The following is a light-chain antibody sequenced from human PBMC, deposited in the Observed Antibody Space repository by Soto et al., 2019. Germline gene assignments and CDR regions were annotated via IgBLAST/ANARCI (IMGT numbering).Light chain of an antibody. V-gene: IGLV2-11*01. Sequence: QSALTQPRSVSGSPGQSVTISCTGTSSDIGGYTYVSWYQQHPGKAPKVIIYDVSERPSGVPDRFSGSKSGNTASLTISGLQPEDEADYYCCSFAGPQFFEVFGEGTKVTVL. J-gene: IGLJ1*01. CDR1: SSDIGGYTY. CDR2: DVS. CDR3: CSFAGPQFFEV.